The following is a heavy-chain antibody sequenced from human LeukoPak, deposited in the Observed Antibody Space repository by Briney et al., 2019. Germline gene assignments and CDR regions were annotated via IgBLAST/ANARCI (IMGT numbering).Heavy chain of an antibody. J-gene: IGHJ6*02. CDR2: TILIFGTA. Sequence: GASVKVSCKASGGTFSSYAISWVRQAPGQGLEWMGGTILIFGTANYAQKFQGRVTITADESTSTAYMELSSMRSEDTAVYYCARDRDIVVVVAATGYSYAYSMDVWGQGTTVTVSS. CDR1: GGTFSSYA. D-gene: IGHD2-15*01. V-gene: IGHV1-69*13. CDR3: ARDRDIVVVVAATGYSYAYSMDV.